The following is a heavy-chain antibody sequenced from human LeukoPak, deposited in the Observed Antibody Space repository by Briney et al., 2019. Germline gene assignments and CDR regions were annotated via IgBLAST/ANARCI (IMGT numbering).Heavy chain of an antibody. J-gene: IGHJ6*03. Sequence: EASVKVSCKASGGTFSSYAISWVRQAPGQGLEWMGGIIPIFGTANYAQKFQGRVTITTDESTSTAYMELSSLRSEDTAVYYCARVGSSSSLNYYYYMDVWGKGTTVTVS. CDR3: ARVGSSSSLNYYYYMDV. V-gene: IGHV1-69*05. D-gene: IGHD6-6*01. CDR1: GGTFSSYA. CDR2: IIPIFGTA.